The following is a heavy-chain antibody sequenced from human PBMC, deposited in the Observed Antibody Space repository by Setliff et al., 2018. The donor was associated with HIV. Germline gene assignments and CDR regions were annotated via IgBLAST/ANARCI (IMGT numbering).Heavy chain of an antibody. J-gene: IGHJ6*03. CDR3: ARDGDSSSWSRYYYYYYMDV. V-gene: IGHV3-30*04. D-gene: IGHD6-13*01. Sequence: GGSLRLSCAASGFTFSNYAMHWVRQAPGKGLEWVAVISYDGSNKYYADSVKGRFTISRDNSKNTLYLQMNSLRAEDTAVYYCARDGDSSSWSRYYYYYYMDVWGKGTTVTVSS. CDR1: GFTFSNYA. CDR2: ISYDGSNK.